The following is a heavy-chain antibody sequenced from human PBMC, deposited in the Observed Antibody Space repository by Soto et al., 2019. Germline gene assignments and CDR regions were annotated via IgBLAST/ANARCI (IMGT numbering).Heavy chain of an antibody. J-gene: IGHJ4*01. Sequence: QVQLVQSGAEVKKPGASVKVSCKASGYTFTSYYMHWVRQAPGQGLEWMGIINPSGGSTSYAQKFQGRVTMTRDTSTSTVYMELSSLRSEDTAVYYCARDILNYYDSSGYFDYWGHGTLVTVSS. CDR2: INPSGGST. CDR3: ARDILNYYDSSGYFDY. CDR1: GYTFTSYY. V-gene: IGHV1-46*01. D-gene: IGHD3-22*01.